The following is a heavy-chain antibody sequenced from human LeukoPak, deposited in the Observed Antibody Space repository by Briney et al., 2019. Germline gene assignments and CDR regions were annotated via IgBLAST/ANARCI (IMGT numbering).Heavy chain of an antibody. V-gene: IGHV3-33*01. CDR1: GFTFSSYG. D-gene: IGHD3-10*01. CDR2: IWYDGSNK. CDR3: ARAGSYYYYRMDV. J-gene: IGHJ6*02. Sequence: GGSLRLSCAASGFTFSSYGMHWVRRAPGKGLEWVAVIWYDGSNKYYADSVKGRFTISRDNSKNTLYLQMNSLRAEDTAVYYCARAGSYYYYRMDVWGQGTTVTVSS.